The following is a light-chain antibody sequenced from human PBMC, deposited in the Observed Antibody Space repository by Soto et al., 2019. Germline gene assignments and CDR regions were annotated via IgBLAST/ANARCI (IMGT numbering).Light chain of an antibody. J-gene: IGKJ5*01. CDR1: EDINSR. CDR3: QQADSFPIT. CDR2: AAF. Sequence: DIQMTQSPSSVSASVGDRVTISCRASEDINSRLAWYQQKPGHAPKLLISAAFILQSGVPSRFSGYGSGTDFNLSISRLQPEDFVTYDCQQADSFPITFGQGTRREIK. V-gene: IGKV1-12*01.